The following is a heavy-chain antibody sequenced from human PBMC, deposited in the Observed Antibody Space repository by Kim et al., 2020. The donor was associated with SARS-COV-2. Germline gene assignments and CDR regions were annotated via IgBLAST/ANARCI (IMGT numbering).Heavy chain of an antibody. J-gene: IGHJ4*02. V-gene: IGHV3-48*03. D-gene: IGHD2-21*02. CDR1: GFTFSSYE. CDR2: ISSSGSTI. CDR3: ARDLLDCGGDCYSAISPLYFDY. Sequence: GGSLRLSCAASGFTFSSYEMNWVRQAPGKGLEWISYISSSGSTIYYADSVKGRFTISRDNAKNSLYLQMNSLRAEDTAVYYCARDLLDCGGDCYSAISPLYFDYWGQGTLVTVSS.